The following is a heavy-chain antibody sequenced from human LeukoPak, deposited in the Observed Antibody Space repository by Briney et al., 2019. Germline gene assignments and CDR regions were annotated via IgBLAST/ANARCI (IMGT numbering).Heavy chain of an antibody. Sequence: GGSLRLSCEVSGFTFSNYWMSWVRLAPGKGLEWVANIKEDGSTIHYVDSLKGRFTIFRDNSKSTLYLQMNSLRAEDTAVYYCAKDRLSGYRVTPVDRDDFDIWGQGTMVTISS. CDR3: AKDRLSGYRVTPVDRDDFDI. J-gene: IGHJ3*02. D-gene: IGHD5-12*01. CDR2: IKEDGSTI. V-gene: IGHV3-7*01. CDR1: GFTFSNYW.